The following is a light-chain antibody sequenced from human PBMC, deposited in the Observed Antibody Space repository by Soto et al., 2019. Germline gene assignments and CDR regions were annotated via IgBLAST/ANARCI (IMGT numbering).Light chain of an antibody. J-gene: IGLJ2*01. CDR2: DVS. CDR1: SSDVGGYNY. Sequence: QSALTQPASVSGSPGQSITLSCTGTSSDVGGYNYVSWYQQHPGKAPKLMIYDVSNRPSGVSNRFSGSKSGNTASLTISGLQAEDEADYYCSSYTSSSTLVFGGGNKLTVL. CDR3: SSYTSSSTLV. V-gene: IGLV2-14*01.